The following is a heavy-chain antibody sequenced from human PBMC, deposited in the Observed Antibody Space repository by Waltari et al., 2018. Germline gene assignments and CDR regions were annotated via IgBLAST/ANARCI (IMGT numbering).Heavy chain of an antibody. D-gene: IGHD4-17*01. CDR1: GFPFSWYA. CDR2: ISYDENNR. Sequence: QVQLVASGGGVVQPGRSLRLSCPGSGFPFSWYALHWVRQAPGKGLEWVAVISYDENNRHYANSVKGRFTISRDNSKSTLYLQMVSLSAEDTAIYYCARDALGDYSNWFDPWGQGTRVTVSS. J-gene: IGHJ5*02. CDR3: ARDALGDYSNWFDP. V-gene: IGHV3-30*01.